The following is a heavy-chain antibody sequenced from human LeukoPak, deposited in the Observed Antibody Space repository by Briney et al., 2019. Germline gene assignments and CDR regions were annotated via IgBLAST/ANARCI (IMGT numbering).Heavy chain of an antibody. CDR3: AKDYYSSGSYPTA. CDR1: GFAFNTYA. D-gene: IGHD3-10*01. CDR2: ITDIGGSR. V-gene: IGHV3-23*01. J-gene: IGHJ5*02. Sequence: GGSLRLSCAASGFAFNTYAMNWVRQAPWKGLEWVSTITDIGGSRNYAESVKGRFTVSRDNSKNTVYLQMNSLRLDDTAVYYCAKDYYSSGSYPTAWGQGVLVTVSS.